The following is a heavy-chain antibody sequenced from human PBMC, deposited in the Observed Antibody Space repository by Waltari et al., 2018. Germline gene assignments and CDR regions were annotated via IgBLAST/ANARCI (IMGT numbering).Heavy chain of an antibody. CDR3: ARDVAGDIVVVPADRSYYYGMDV. CDR2: INPNSGGT. D-gene: IGHD2-2*01. CDR1: GYTFTGYY. Sequence: QVQLVQSGAEVKKPGASVKVSCKASGYTFTGYYMHWVRQAPGQGLEWMGRINPNSGGTNYAQKFQGRVTMTRDTSISTAYMELSRLRSDDTAVYYCARDVAGDIVVVPADRSYYYGMDVWGQGTTVTVSS. V-gene: IGHV1-2*06. J-gene: IGHJ6*02.